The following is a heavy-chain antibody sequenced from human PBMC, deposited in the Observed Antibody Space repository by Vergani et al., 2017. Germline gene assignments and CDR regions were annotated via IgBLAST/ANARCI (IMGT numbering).Heavy chain of an antibody. Sequence: EVQLVESGGGLVKPGGSLRLSCAASGFTFSSYSMNWVRQAPGKGLEWVSSISSSSSYIYYADSVKGRFTISRDNAKNSLYLQMNSLRAEDTAVYYCAGEQIAAWDMDVWGKGTTVTVSS. CDR1: GFTFSSYS. CDR3: AGEQIAAWDMDV. J-gene: IGHJ6*03. D-gene: IGHD6-6*01. CDR2: ISSSSSYI. V-gene: IGHV3-21*01.